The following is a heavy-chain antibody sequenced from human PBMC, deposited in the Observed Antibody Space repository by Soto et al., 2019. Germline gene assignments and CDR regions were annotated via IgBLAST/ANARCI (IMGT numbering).Heavy chain of an antibody. D-gene: IGHD6-19*01. Sequence: GGSLRLSCAASGFTFSILAMGWVRQAPGKGLEWVSVIDYTGVTTYYTDSVKGRFTISRDNSKKMLYLQMNSLRAEDTAVYYCAKDATRTSGWYYFDYWGQGALVTVSS. CDR2: IDYTGVTT. V-gene: IGHV3-23*01. CDR1: GFTFSILA. J-gene: IGHJ4*02. CDR3: AKDATRTSGWYYFDY.